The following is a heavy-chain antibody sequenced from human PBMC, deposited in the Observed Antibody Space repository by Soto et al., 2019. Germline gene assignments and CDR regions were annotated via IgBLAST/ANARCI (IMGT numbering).Heavy chain of an antibody. J-gene: IGHJ5*02. CDR3: ARGYCTTTICDPWFDP. D-gene: IGHD2-15*01. CDR1: GYSFTSYW. V-gene: IGHV5-51*01. Sequence: GESLKISCTGVGYSFTSYWIAWVRQMPGKGREWMGIIYPGDSDTRYSPSFQGQVTISADKSITTVYLQWSSLKASDTAMYYCARGYCTTTICDPWFDPWGQGSLVTVSS. CDR2: IYPGDSDT.